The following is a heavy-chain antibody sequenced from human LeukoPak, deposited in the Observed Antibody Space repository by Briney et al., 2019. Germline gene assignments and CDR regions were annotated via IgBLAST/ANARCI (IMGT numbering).Heavy chain of an antibody. CDR2: ISGSGGST. D-gene: IGHD2-15*01. CDR1: GFTFSSYA. CDR3: AKANVVAAMADWFDP. V-gene: IGHV3-23*01. Sequence: GGSLRLSCAASGFTFSSYAMSWVRQAPGKGLEWVSAISGSGGSTYYADSVKGRFTISRDNSKNTLYLQMNSLRAEDTAVYYCAKANVVAAMADWFDPWGQGTLVTVTS. J-gene: IGHJ5*02.